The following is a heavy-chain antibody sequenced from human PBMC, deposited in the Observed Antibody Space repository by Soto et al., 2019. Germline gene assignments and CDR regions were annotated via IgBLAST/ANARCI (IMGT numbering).Heavy chain of an antibody. V-gene: IGHV4-31*03. CDR1: GESLSGGVDY. CDR3: AKTTAGRGCFDP. Sequence: QVLLQESGPGLLKPSQTLSLTCTVSGESLSGGVDYWSWIRQSSGGGLEWIGYVFHTGRTSYNPSLKSRVTISADTSTNQFSLRLTSLTAADTAVYSCAKTTAGRGCFDPWGHGRPVTVSS. D-gene: IGHD4-17*01. J-gene: IGHJ5*02. CDR2: VFHTGRT.